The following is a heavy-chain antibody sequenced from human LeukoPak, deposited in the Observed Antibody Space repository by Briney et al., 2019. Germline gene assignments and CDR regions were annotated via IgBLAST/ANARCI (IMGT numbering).Heavy chain of an antibody. V-gene: IGHV1-2*02. D-gene: IGHD2-21*02. Sequence: ASVKVSCKASGYSFSGYYINCVRQAPGQGLEWMGWINPNSGGTNYAQKFQGRVTMTRDTSISTAYMELSRLRSDDTAVYYCARGGYDCDYFDYWGEGTLVTVSS. CDR3: ARGGYDCDYFDY. CDR2: INPNSGGT. CDR1: GYSFSGYY. J-gene: IGHJ4*02.